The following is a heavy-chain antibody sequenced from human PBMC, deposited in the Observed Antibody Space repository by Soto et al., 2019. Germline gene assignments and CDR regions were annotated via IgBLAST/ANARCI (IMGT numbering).Heavy chain of an antibody. CDR3: ARSISGWPFDY. J-gene: IGHJ4*02. CDR2: ISYDGSNK. D-gene: IGHD6-19*01. V-gene: IGHV3-30-3*01. Sequence: QVQLVESGGGVVQPGRSLRLSCAASGFTVSSYAMHWVRQAPGKGLEWVAVISYDGSNKYYADSVKGRFTISRDNSKNTLYLQMNSLRAEDTAVYYCARSISGWPFDYWGQGTLVTVSS. CDR1: GFTVSSYA.